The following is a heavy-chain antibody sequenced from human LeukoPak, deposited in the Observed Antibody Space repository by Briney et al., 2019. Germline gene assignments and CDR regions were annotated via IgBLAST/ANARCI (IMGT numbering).Heavy chain of an antibody. D-gene: IGHD4-11*01. Sequence: GGSLRLSCAASGFTFSSYWMHWVPQAPGKGLVWVSRFNSDGSTRSYADSVKGRFTISRDDAKNTLYLQMNSLRAEDTAVYYCARGYINYPDYWGQGTLVTVSS. J-gene: IGHJ4*02. CDR3: ARGYINYPDY. CDR1: GFTFSSYW. V-gene: IGHV3-74*01. CDR2: FNSDGSTR.